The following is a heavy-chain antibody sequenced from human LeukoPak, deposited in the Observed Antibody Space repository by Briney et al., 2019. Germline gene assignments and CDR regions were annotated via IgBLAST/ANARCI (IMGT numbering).Heavy chain of an antibody. V-gene: IGHV3-23*01. CDR1: GFTSSSYT. D-gene: IGHD3-10*01. Sequence: GGSLRLSCAASGFTSSSYTMSWVRQAPGKGLEWISVIITSGGTTYYADSVKGRFTISRDNSKNTLYLQMNSLRAEDTPVYYCGKDRGTSTKFYDYWGQGTLVTVSS. CDR3: GKDRGTSTKFYDY. CDR2: IITSGGTT. J-gene: IGHJ4*02.